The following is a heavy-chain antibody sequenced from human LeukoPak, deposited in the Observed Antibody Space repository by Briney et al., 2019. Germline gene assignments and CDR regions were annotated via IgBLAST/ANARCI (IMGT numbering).Heavy chain of an antibody. CDR2: IYYSGST. D-gene: IGHD2-21*01. V-gene: IGHV4-59*01. CDR1: GGSISSYY. J-gene: IGHJ4*02. Sequence: PSETLSLTCTVSGGSISSYYWSWLRQPPGKGLEWIGYIYYSGSTNYNPSLKSRVTISVDTSKNQFSLKLSSVTAADTAVYYCATFRDYSVFDYWGQGTLVTVSS. CDR3: ATFRDYSVFDY.